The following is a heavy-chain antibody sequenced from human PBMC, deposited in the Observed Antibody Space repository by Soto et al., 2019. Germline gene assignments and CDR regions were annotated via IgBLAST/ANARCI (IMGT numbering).Heavy chain of an antibody. Sequence: SETLSLTRTVSGRSISSGDYHWSWIRQHPGKGLEWIGTIYFSGTTYYNPSLKSRVTISVDTSKSQFSLKLSSVTAADTAVYYCARRDRSGFSYWLDTWGQGTLVT. CDR1: GRSISSGDYH. CDR3: ARRDRSGFSYWLDT. D-gene: IGHD3-22*01. V-gene: IGHV4-31*03. CDR2: IYFSGTT. J-gene: IGHJ5*02.